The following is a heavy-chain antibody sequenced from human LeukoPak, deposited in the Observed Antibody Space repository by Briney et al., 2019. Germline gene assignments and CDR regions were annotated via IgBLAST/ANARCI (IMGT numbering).Heavy chain of an antibody. D-gene: IGHD4-17*01. CDR2: ISYDGSNK. J-gene: IGHJ4*02. Sequence: PGGSLRLSCAASGFTFSSCGMHWVRQAPGKGLEWVAVISYDGSNKYYADSVKGRFTISRDNSKNTLYLQMNSLRAEDTAVYYCAILPTVTPFDYWGQGTLVTVSS. V-gene: IGHV3-30*03. CDR3: AILPTVTPFDY. CDR1: GFTFSSCG.